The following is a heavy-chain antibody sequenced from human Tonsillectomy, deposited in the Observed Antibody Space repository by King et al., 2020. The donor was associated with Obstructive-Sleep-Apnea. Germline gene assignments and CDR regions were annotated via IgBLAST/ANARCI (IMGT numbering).Heavy chain of an antibody. V-gene: IGHV3-48*04. CDR1: GFTLRSYS. Sequence: VQLVESGGGLVQPGGSLRLSCAASGFTLRSYSMNWVRQAPGKGLEWGSYISSSSSTIYYADSVKGRFTISRDNAKNSLYLQMNSLIAEDTAVYYCARDGRRDGYNYAFDIWGQGTMVTVSS. CDR3: ARDGRRDGYNYAFDI. CDR2: ISSSSSTI. D-gene: IGHD5-24*01. J-gene: IGHJ3*02.